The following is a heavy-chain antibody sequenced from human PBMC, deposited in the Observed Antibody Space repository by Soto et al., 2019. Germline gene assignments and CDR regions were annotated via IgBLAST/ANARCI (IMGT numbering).Heavy chain of an antibody. Sequence: VGSLRLSCAASGFTFSSYAMSWVRQTPGTGLEWVSGISGGGGTTCYAASVKGRFTISRDNSKNTLYPQINSLRAEDTAVYYCAKQAGYSSDPFDYWGQGTLVTVSS. CDR3: AKQAGYSSDPFDY. J-gene: IGHJ4*02. CDR2: ISGGGGTT. V-gene: IGHV3-23*01. D-gene: IGHD6-19*01. CDR1: GFTFSSYA.